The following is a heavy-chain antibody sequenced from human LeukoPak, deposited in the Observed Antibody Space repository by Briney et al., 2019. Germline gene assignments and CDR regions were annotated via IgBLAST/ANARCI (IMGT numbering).Heavy chain of an antibody. V-gene: IGHV1-46*01. J-gene: IGHJ4*02. Sequence: GASVKVSCKASGYTFTSYYKHWVRQAPGQGLERMGIINPSGGSTSYAQKFQGRVTMTRDMSTSTVYMELSSLRSEDTAVYYCARVMTVSYFDYWGQGTLVTVSS. D-gene: IGHD4-17*01. CDR1: GYTFTSYY. CDR3: ARVMTVSYFDY. CDR2: INPSGGST.